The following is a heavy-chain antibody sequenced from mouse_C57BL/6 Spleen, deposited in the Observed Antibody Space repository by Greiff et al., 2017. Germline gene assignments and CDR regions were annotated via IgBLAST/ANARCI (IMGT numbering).Heavy chain of an antibody. CDR3: ARQYYCGSSFFDY. CDR1: GFNIKNTY. D-gene: IGHD1-1*01. CDR2: IDPANGYT. V-gene: IGHV14-3*01. Sequence: EVKLQESVAELVRPGASVKLSCTASGFNIKNTYMHWVKQRPEQGLEWIGRIDPANGYTKYAPKFQGKATITADTSSNTAYLQLSSLTSEDTAIYYCARQYYCGSSFFDYWGQGTTLTVSS. J-gene: IGHJ2*01.